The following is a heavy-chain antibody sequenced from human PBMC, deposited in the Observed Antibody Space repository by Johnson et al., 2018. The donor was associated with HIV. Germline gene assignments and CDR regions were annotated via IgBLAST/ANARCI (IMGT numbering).Heavy chain of an antibody. V-gene: IGHV3-66*01. Sequence: VQLVESGGGLVQPGGSLRLSCAASGFTVSRNYMIWVRQAPGKGLEWVSVVYSGGSTYYADSVQGSFTVSRDNSKNTVYLKMNSLRDEDTAVYYCARGYILTGYSGAFDLWGQGTMVTVSS. CDR2: VYSGGST. CDR3: ARGYILTGYSGAFDL. J-gene: IGHJ3*01. CDR1: GFTVSRNY. D-gene: IGHD3-9*01.